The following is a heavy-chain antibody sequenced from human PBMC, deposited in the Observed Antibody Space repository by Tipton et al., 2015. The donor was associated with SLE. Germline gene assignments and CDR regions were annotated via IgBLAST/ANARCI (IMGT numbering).Heavy chain of an antibody. Sequence: QVQLVQSGPEVKKPGASVKVSCKASAYTFTGYYFHWVRQAPGQGPEWMGWINPNNGDTKYAQKFQGRVTMTGDTSISTAYMELRRLKSDDTAVYFCARDYYDPSESTVEDNWGQGTLVTVSS. CDR1: AYTFTGYY. CDR3: ARDYYDPSESTVEDN. CDR2: INPNNGDT. J-gene: IGHJ4*01. V-gene: IGHV1-2*02. D-gene: IGHD3-22*01.